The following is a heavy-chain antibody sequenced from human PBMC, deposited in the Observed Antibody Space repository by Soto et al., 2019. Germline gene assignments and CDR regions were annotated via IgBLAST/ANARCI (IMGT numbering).Heavy chain of an antibody. CDR1: GYSFSNYS. J-gene: IGHJ4*02. Sequence: VQLVQSGAEVKKPGASVQVSCKTSGYSFSNYSTHCVRPVPGQGLEWMGKINPNGGSTSLAQKFKDAVTLTRDTSTNTVYMELSSLTSEDTAVYYCARDGVQLWPRYYFDYWGQGTLVTVSS. V-gene: IGHV1-46*01. D-gene: IGHD1-1*01. CDR2: INPNGGST. CDR3: ARDGVQLWPRYYFDY.